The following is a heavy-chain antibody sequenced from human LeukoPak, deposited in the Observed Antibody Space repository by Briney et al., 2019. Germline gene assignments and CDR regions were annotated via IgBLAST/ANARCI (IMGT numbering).Heavy chain of an antibody. CDR1: GYTFTGYH. V-gene: IGHV1-2*02. Sequence: ASVKVSCKTSGYTFTGYHMHWVRQAPGQGLEWMGWINSNSGGTNYAQKLQGRVTMTRDTSISTAYMELSSLTSDDTAVCYCATGGGTMVRGILMRAFDIWGQGTMVTVSS. CDR2: INSNSGGT. CDR3: ATGGGTMVRGILMRAFDI. J-gene: IGHJ3*02. D-gene: IGHD3-10*01.